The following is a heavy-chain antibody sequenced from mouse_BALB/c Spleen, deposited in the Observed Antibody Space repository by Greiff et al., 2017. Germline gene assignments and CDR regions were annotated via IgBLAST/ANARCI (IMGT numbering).Heavy chain of an antibody. CDR3: ASVTTVVADY. V-gene: IGHV5-9-4*01. D-gene: IGHD1-1*01. J-gene: IGHJ2*01. CDR1: GFTFSSYA. Sequence: EVKLVESGGGLVKPGGSLKLSCAASGFTFSSYAMSWVRQSPEKRLEWVAEISSGGSYTYYPDTVTGRFTISRDNAKNTLYLEMSSLRAEDTAMYYCASVTTVVADYWGQGTTLTVSS. CDR2: ISSGGSYT.